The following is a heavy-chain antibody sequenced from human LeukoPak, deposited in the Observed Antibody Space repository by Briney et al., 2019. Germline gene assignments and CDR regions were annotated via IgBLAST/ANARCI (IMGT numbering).Heavy chain of an antibody. Sequence: SETLSLTCTVSGGSISSGDYYWSWIRQPPGKGLEWIGYIYYSGSTYYNPSLKSRVTISVDTSKNQFSLKLSSVTAADTAVYYCARTVHRNFHFDYWGQGTLVTVSS. CDR2: IYYSGST. J-gene: IGHJ4*02. V-gene: IGHV4-30-4*01. CDR3: ARTVHRNFHFDY. D-gene: IGHD1-1*01. CDR1: GGSISSGDYY.